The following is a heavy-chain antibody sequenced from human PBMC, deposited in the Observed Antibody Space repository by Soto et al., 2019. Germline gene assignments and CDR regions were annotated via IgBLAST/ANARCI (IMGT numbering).Heavy chain of an antibody. CDR1: GFTFSSYA. J-gene: IGHJ4*02. CDR2: ISGSGDST. D-gene: IGHD1-26*01. CDR3: ARRGSGSYYDY. V-gene: IGHV3-23*01. Sequence: EVQLLESGGGLVQPGGSLRLSCAASGFTFSSYAMRWVRQAPVKGLEWVSAISGSGDSTYYADSVKCRFTISRDNSQNTLYLQMNSLRAEDTAVYYCARRGSGSYYDYWGQGTLVTVSS.